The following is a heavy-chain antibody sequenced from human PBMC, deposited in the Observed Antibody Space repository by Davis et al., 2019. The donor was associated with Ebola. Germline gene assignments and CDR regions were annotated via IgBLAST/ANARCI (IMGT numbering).Heavy chain of an antibody. CDR3: ARRLVWDWFDP. CDR2: INAGNGDT. J-gene: IGHJ5*02. D-gene: IGHD6-19*01. Sequence: ASVKVSCKASGYIFTSYAMHWVRQAPGQRLEWMGWINAGNGDTKYSQKFRDRVTITRDTSASTSYMELRSLRSDDTAVYYCARRLVWDWFDPWGQGTLVTVSS. V-gene: IGHV1-3*01. CDR1: GYIFTSYA.